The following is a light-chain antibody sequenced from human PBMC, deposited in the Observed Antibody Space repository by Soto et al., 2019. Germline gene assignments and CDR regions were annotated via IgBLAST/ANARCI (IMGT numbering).Light chain of an antibody. CDR2: GAS. CDR1: RSVSSSY. J-gene: IGKJ3*01. CDR3: QQYGSSPGFT. Sequence: EIVLTQSPGTLSLSPGERATLSCRASRSVSSSYLAWYQQKPGQAPRLLIYGASSRATGIPDRFSGSGSGTDFTLTISRLGPEDFAVYYCQQYGSSPGFTFGPGT. V-gene: IGKV3-20*01.